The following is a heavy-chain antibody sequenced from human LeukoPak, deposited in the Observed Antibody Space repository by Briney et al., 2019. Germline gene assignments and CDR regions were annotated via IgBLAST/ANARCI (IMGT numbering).Heavy chain of an antibody. CDR2: IRQDGSEK. CDR3: ATERGNYFEY. D-gene: IGHD3-10*01. J-gene: IGHJ4*02. CDR1: GFTFSKYW. Sequence: PGGSLRLSCAASGFTFSKYWMSWVRQAPGKGLEWVASIRQDGSEKYYVDSVKGRFINSRDNAKNLLYLQMNSLRAEDTAVYYCATERGNYFEYWGQGTLVTVSS. V-gene: IGHV3-7*05.